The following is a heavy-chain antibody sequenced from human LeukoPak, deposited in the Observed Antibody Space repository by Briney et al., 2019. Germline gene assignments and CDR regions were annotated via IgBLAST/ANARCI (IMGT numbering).Heavy chain of an antibody. V-gene: IGHV1-46*01. Sequence: GASVKVSCKASGYTFTSNYMHWVRQAPGQGPEWMGVISPSGGSTTYAQKFQGRVTLTRDMSTSTDYLELSSLRSEDTAVYYCARDSSAGVIVVVSFDYWGQGTLVTVSS. CDR2: ISPSGGST. CDR3: ARDSSAGVIVVVSFDY. CDR1: GYTFTSNY. J-gene: IGHJ4*02. D-gene: IGHD3-22*01.